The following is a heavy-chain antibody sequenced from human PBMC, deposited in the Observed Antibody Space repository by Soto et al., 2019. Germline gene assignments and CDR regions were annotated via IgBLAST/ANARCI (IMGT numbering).Heavy chain of an antibody. CDR3: ARVRVYYYDSSGYYGFDY. D-gene: IGHD3-22*01. Sequence: PGGSLRLSCAASGFTFSSYAMHWVRQAPGKGLEWVAVISYDGSNKYYADSVKGRFTISRDNSKNTLYLQMNSLRAEDTAVYYCARVRVYYYDSSGYYGFDYWGQGTLVTVSS. CDR2: ISYDGSNK. V-gene: IGHV3-30-3*01. CDR1: GFTFSSYA. J-gene: IGHJ4*02.